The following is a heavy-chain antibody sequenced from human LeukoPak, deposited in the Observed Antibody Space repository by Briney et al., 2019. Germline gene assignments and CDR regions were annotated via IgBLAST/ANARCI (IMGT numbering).Heavy chain of an antibody. CDR2: ISYDGSNK. V-gene: IGHV3-30*07. CDR3: AKGSEMDNLDAFDI. Sequence: PGGSLRLSCAASGFTFSSYAMHWVRQAPGKGLGWVAVISYDGSNKYHADSVKGRFTISRDNSKNTLYLQMNSLRAEDTAVCYCAKGSEMDNLDAFDIWGQGTMVTVSS. D-gene: IGHD5-24*01. J-gene: IGHJ3*02. CDR1: GFTFSSYA.